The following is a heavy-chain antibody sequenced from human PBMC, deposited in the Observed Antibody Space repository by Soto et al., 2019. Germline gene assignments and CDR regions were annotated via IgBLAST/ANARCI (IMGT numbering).Heavy chain of an antibody. Sequence: SVKVSCKASGGTFSSYAISWVRQAPGQGLEWMGGIIPIFGTANYAQKFQGRVTMTTDTSTSTAYMELRSLRSDDTAVYYCARWIQLWFGSTDFWFDPWGQGTLVTVSS. CDR2: IIPIFGTA. CDR1: GGTFSSYA. V-gene: IGHV1-69*05. J-gene: IGHJ5*02. CDR3: ARWIQLWFGSTDFWFDP. D-gene: IGHD5-18*01.